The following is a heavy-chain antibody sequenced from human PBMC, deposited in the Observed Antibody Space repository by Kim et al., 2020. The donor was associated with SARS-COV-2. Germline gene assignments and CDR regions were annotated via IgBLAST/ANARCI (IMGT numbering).Heavy chain of an antibody. CDR2: INHSGST. CDR1: GGSFSGYY. V-gene: IGHV4-34*01. J-gene: IGHJ6*02. CDR3: ARCRYYGMDV. Sequence: SETLSLTCAVYGGSFSGYYWSWIRQPPGKGLEWIGEINHSGSTNYNPSLKSRVTISVDTSKNQFSLKLSSVTAADTAVYYCARCRYYGMDVWGQGTTVTVSS.